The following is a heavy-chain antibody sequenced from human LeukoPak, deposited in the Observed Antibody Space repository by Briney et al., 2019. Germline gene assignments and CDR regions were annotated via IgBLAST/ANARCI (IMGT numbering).Heavy chain of an antibody. J-gene: IGHJ4*02. D-gene: IGHD6-19*01. CDR1: GGSISSSSYY. CDR3: ARQQWLVSDFDY. V-gene: IGHV4-39*01. CDR2: IHYSGST. Sequence: SETLSLTCIVSGGSISSSSYYWGWIRQPPGKGLEWIGSIHYSGSTYYNPSLKSRVTISVDTPKNQFSLKLSSVTAADTAVYYCARQQWLVSDFDYWGQGTLVTVSS.